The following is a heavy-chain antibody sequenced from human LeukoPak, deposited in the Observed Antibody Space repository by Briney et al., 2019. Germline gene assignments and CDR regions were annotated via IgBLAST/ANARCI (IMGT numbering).Heavy chain of an antibody. Sequence: SETLSLTCTVSGGSISSYYWSWIRQPPGKGLGWIGYIYYSGSTNYNPSLKSRVTISVDTSKNQFSLKLSSVTAADTAVYYCARSPPITMVRGAPSYYFDYWGQGTLVTVSS. CDR1: GGSISSYY. CDR2: IYYSGST. V-gene: IGHV4-59*08. CDR3: ARSPPITMVRGAPSYYFDY. J-gene: IGHJ4*02. D-gene: IGHD3-10*01.